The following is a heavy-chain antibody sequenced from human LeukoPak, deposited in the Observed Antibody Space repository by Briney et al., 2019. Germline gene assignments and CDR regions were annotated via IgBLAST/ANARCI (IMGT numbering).Heavy chain of an antibody. CDR1: GGSISSYY. CDR3: ARVPDCSGGSCYVWFDP. CDR2: IYYSGST. J-gene: IGHJ5*02. Sequence: TSETLSLTCTVAGGSISSYYWSWVRQPPGKGLEWIGYIYYSGSTNYNPSLKSRVTISVDTSKNQFSLKRRSGTAADTAVYYCARVPDCSGGSCYVWFDPWGQGTLVTVSS. D-gene: IGHD2-15*01. V-gene: IGHV4-59*01.